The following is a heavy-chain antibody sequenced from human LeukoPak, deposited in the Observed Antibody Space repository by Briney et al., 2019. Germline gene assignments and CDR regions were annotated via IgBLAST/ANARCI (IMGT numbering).Heavy chain of an antibody. Sequence: GSLRLSCAASGFTVSSNYMSWVRQAPGKGLEWVSVIYSGGSTYYADSVKGRFTISRHNSKNTLYLQMNSLRAEDTAVYYCAREIAAAGSRAFDIWGQGTMVTVSS. V-gene: IGHV3-53*04. CDR2: IYSGGST. CDR1: GFTVSSNY. D-gene: IGHD6-13*01. J-gene: IGHJ3*02. CDR3: AREIAAAGSRAFDI.